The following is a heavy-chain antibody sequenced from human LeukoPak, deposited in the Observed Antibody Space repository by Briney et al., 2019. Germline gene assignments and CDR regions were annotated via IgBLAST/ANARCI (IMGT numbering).Heavy chain of an antibody. V-gene: IGHV3-23*01. J-gene: IGHJ4*02. D-gene: IGHD4-17*01. CDR3: ARDLTVTGIFDY. Sequence: PGGSLRLSCAASGFTFNNYAMIWVRQAPGKGLEWVSSISGYGDETYYVDSVKGRFTISRDNAKNSLYLQMNSLRAEDTAVYYCARDLTVTGIFDYWGQGTLVTVSS. CDR2: ISGYGDET. CDR1: GFTFNNYA.